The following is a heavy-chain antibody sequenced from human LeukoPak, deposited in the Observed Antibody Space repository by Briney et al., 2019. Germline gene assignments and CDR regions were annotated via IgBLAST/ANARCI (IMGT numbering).Heavy chain of an antibody. CDR2: IYYSGST. CDR3: ARTNYYDSSGYSERKYYFDY. V-gene: IGHV4-61*05. D-gene: IGHD3-22*01. Sequence: SETLSLTCTVSGYSISSGYYWGWIRQPPGKGLEWIGYIYYSGSTNYNPSLKSRVTISVDTSKNQFSLKLSSVTAADTAVYYCARTNYYDSSGYSERKYYFDYWGQGTLVTVSS. CDR1: GYSISSGYY. J-gene: IGHJ4*02.